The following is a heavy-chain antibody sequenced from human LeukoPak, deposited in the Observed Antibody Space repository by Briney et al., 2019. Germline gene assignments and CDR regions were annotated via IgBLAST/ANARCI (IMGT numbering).Heavy chain of an antibody. CDR1: GGSISSGSYY. D-gene: IGHD3-9*01. Sequence: PSETLSLTCTVSGGSISSGSYYWSWIRQPAGKGLEWIGRIYTSGSTNYNPSLKSRVTISVDASKNQFSLKLSSVTAADTAVYYCARPILTPSYDIPFDIWGQGTMVTVSS. CDR2: IYTSGST. V-gene: IGHV4-61*02. J-gene: IGHJ3*02. CDR3: ARPILTPSYDIPFDI.